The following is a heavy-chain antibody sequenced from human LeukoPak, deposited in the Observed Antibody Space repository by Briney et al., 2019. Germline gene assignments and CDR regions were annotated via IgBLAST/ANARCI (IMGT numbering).Heavy chain of an antibody. CDR1: GFIFRDYT. Sequence: GGSLRLSCVASGFIFRDYTMNWVRQTPGKGLEWVSAINKGGSYMAYADSVKGRFTISRDNTKNTLYLQMNSLRAEDTAIYYCATFQFVVATWGQGTLVTVSS. J-gene: IGHJ5*02. CDR3: ATFQFVVAT. V-gene: IGHV3-21*01. D-gene: IGHD2-15*01. CDR2: INKGGSYM.